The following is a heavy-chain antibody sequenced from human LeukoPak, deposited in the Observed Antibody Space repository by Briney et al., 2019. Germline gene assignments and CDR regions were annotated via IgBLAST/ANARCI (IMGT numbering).Heavy chain of an antibody. J-gene: IGHJ4*02. Sequence: PSETLSLTCTVSGGSISSYYWNWIRQPPGKGLEWIGEINHSGSTNYNPSLKSRVTISVDTSKNQFSLKLSSVTAADTAVYYCARRGRGLRWNFDYWGQGTLVTVSS. CDR3: ARRGRGLRWNFDY. V-gene: IGHV4-34*01. D-gene: IGHD4-23*01. CDR1: GGSISSYY. CDR2: INHSGST.